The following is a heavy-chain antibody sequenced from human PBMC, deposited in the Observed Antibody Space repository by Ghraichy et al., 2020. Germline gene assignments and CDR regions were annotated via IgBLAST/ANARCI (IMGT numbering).Heavy chain of an antibody. CDR2: ISWDGGST. CDR3: AKGGDGDSSGWYPPDY. V-gene: IGHV3-43*01. CDR1: GFTFDDYT. Sequence: GGSLRLSCAASGFTFDDYTMHWVRQAPGKGLEWVSLISWDGGSTYYADSVKGRFTISRDNSKNSLYLQMNSLRTEDTALYYCAKGGDGDSSGWYPPDYWGQGTLVTVSS. D-gene: IGHD6-19*01. J-gene: IGHJ4*02.